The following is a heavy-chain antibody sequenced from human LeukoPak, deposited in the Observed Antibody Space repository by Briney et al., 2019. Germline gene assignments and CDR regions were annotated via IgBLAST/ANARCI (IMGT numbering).Heavy chain of an antibody. Sequence: GGSLRLSCAASGFTFNSHAMNWLRRAPGKGLEWVSAISGSDGSTYYADSVKGRFTISRDNSKNTLYLQMNSLRAEDTAVYHCAKGKGYSSSSSDHWGQGTLVTVSS. V-gene: IGHV3-23*01. CDR2: ISGSDGST. CDR3: AKGKGYSSSSSDH. CDR1: GFTFNSHA. J-gene: IGHJ5*02. D-gene: IGHD6-6*01.